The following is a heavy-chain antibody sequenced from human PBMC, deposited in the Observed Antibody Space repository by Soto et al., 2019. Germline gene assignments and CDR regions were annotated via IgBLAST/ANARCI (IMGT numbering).Heavy chain of an antibody. CDR1: GFTLSGYS. CDR3: ARQKYYYDSSGYLHGMDV. Sequence: EVQLVESGGGLVKPGGSLRLSCAASGFTLSGYSMTWVRQASGKGLEWVSFISSSSNRIFYGDSVKGRFTISRDDAKNSLYLEMNCLRAEDTAVYHCARQKYYYDSSGYLHGMDVWGQGTTVTVSS. CDR2: ISSSSNRI. D-gene: IGHD3-22*01. J-gene: IGHJ6*02. V-gene: IGHV3-21*01.